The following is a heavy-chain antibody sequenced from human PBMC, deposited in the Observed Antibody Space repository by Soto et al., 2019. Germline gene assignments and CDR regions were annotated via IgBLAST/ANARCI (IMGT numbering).Heavy chain of an antibody. CDR1: RFTFSSYS. J-gene: IGHJ5*02. V-gene: IGHV3-48*02. CDR3: ARYVSGLNWFDP. D-gene: IGHD5-12*01. CDR2: ISSSSSTI. Sequence: EVQLVESGGGLVQPGGSLRLSCAASRFTFSSYSMNWVRQAPGKGLEWVSYISSSSSTIYYADSVKGRFTISRDNAKNVRYQRVNSLRDEGTAVYYCARYVSGLNWFDPWGQGTLVTVSS.